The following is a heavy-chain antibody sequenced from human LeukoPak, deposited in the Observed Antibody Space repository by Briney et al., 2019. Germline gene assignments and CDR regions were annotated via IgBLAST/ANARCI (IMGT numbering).Heavy chain of an antibody. Sequence: GGSLRLSCAASGFTFNTYSMNWVRQAPGKGLEWVSSISSSSSYIYYADSVKGRFTISRDNAKNSLYLQMNSLRAEDTAVYYCARDRLGYCSSTSCRPEWFDPWGQGTLVTVSS. CDR2: ISSSSSYI. CDR1: GFTFNTYS. J-gene: IGHJ5*02. V-gene: IGHV3-21*01. D-gene: IGHD2-2*01. CDR3: ARDRLGYCSSTSCRPEWFDP.